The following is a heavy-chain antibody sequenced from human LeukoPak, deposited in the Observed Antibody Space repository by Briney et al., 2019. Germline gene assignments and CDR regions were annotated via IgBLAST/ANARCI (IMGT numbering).Heavy chain of an antibody. CDR2: IYYSGST. CDR1: GGSISTYY. J-gene: IGHJ4*02. CDR3: ARAGLYGDYDQFDY. V-gene: IGHV4-59*01. Sequence: SETLSLTCTLSGGSISTYYWSWIRQPPGKGLEWIGYIYYSGSTNYNPSLKSRVTISVDTSKNQFSLELSSVTAADTAVYYCARAGLYGDYDQFDYWGQGTLATVSS. D-gene: IGHD4-17*01.